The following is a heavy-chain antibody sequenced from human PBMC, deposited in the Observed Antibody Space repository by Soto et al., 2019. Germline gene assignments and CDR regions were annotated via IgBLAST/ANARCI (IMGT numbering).Heavy chain of an antibody. V-gene: IGHV3-30*18. Sequence: QAQLVESGGGVVQPGTSLRLSCAASGFTCAHYAMHWVRHSPGKGLEWVAFMSHDENRKLYSDSVKGRFTISRDNSKSTLYLQMSRLRAEDTAVYYCAKDYDFWSASVNPYFDSWGLGTLVTVSS. CDR3: AKDYDFWSASVNPYFDS. J-gene: IGHJ4*02. D-gene: IGHD3-3*01. CDR1: GFTCAHYA. CDR2: MSHDENRK.